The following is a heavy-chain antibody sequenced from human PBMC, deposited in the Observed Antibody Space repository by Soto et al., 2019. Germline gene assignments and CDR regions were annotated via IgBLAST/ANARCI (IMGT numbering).Heavy chain of an antibody. CDR1: GLPLSNYW. D-gene: IGHD1-26*01. CDR2: IKSDGTIT. J-gene: IGHJ4*02. V-gene: IGHV3-74*01. CDR3: ARAESGSDSN. Sequence: EVQLVESGGGLVQPGGSLRLSCAASGLPLSNYWMHWVRQAPGKGLVWDSRIKSDGTITSHADSVKGRFTISRDNAKNRLYLQMNSLRAEDTAVYYCARAESGSDSNWGQGTLVSVSS.